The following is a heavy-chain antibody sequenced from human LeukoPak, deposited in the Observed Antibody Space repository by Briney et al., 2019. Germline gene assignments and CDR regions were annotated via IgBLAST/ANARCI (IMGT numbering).Heavy chain of an antibody. CDR1: GGSVSGYY. CDR2: IYYSGTT. V-gene: IGHV4-59*02. Sequence: SSETLSLTCTVSGGSVSGYYWSWIRQPPGKGLEWIGYIYYSGTTKYNPSLESRVTISVDTSKNQFSLKMSSVTAADTAVYYCAKDVGGVVAPRGFDPWGQGTLVIVSS. CDR3: AKDVGGVVAPRGFDP. D-gene: IGHD3-3*01. J-gene: IGHJ5*02.